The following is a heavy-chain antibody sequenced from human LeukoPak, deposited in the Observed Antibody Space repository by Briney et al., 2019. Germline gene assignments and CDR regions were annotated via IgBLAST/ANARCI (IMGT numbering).Heavy chain of an antibody. V-gene: IGHV3-7*03. D-gene: IGHD1/OR15-1a*01. J-gene: IGHJ4*02. CDR2: IKEDGSDY. Sequence: GGSLRLSCAASGFIFSRFWMSWVRQAPGKGLEWVANIKEDGSDYHYVGSVRGRFTISRDNAKNSLYLQMNSLRADGTAVYYCARGNTGTGDYWGQGTLVTVSS. CDR3: ARGNTGTGDY. CDR1: GFIFSRFW.